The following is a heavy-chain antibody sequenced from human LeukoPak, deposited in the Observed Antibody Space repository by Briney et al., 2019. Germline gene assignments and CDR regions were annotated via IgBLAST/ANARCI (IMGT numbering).Heavy chain of an antibody. CDR1: GYTFTSYG. V-gene: IGHV1-18*01. J-gene: IGHJ4*02. D-gene: IGHD5-12*01. CDR2: ISAYNGNT. Sequence: ASVKVSCKASGYTFTSYGISWVRQAPGQGLEWMGWISAYNGNTNYAQILQGRVTMTTDTSTNTAYIELRSLRSDDTAVYYCARDRGGYDYPNYFDYWGQGTLVTVSS. CDR3: ARDRGGYDYPNYFDY.